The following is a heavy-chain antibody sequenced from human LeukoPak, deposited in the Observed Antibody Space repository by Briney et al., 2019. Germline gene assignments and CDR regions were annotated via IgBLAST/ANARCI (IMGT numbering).Heavy chain of an antibody. CDR3: VKGYWSGYSFDNWFDP. J-gene: IGHJ5*02. D-gene: IGHD3-3*01. CDR1: GFTFSSYG. CDR2: IRYDGSNK. V-gene: IGHV3-30*02. Sequence: GGSLRLSCAASGFTFSSYGMHWVRQAPGKGLEWVAFIRYDGSNKYYADSVKGRFTISRDKSKNTLYLQMNSLRAEDTAVYYCVKGYWSGYSFDNWFDPWGQGTLVTVSS.